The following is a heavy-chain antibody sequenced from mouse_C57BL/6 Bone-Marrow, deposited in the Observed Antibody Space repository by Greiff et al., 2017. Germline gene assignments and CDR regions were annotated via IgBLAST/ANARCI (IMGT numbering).Heavy chain of an antibody. J-gene: IGHJ3*01. Sequence: EVQLQESGGGLVKPGGSLKLSCAASGFTFSSYAMSWVRQTPEKRLEWVATISDGGSYTYYPDNVKGRFTISRDNAKNNLYLQMSHLKSEDTAMYYCARRETGCAYWGQGTLVTVSA. V-gene: IGHV5-4*01. CDR2: ISDGGSYT. CDR3: ARRETGCAY. CDR1: GFTFSSYA.